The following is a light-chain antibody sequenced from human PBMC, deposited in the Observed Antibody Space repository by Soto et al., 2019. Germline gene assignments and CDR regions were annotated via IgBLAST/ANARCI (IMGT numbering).Light chain of an antibody. CDR3: SSYAGSNNFV. J-gene: IGLJ1*01. V-gene: IGLV2-8*01. CDR2: EVS. Sequence: QSALTQPPSASGSPGQLVTISCTGTSSDVGGYNYVSWYQQHPGKAPKLMIYEVSKRPSGVPDRFSGSKSGNTASLTVSGLQAEDEADYYCSSYAGSNNFVFGTGTKVTVL. CDR1: SSDVGGYNY.